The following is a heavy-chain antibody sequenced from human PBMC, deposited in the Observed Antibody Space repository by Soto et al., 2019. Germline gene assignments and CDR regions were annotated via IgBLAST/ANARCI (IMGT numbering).Heavy chain of an antibody. Sequence: SETLSLTCTVSGGSISSGGYYWSWIRQHPGKGLEWIGYIYYSGSTYYNPSLKSRVTISVDTSKNQFSLKLSSVTAADTAVYYCAGRSKEIFDYWGQGTLVTVSS. V-gene: IGHV4-31*03. CDR2: IYYSGST. D-gene: IGHD2-15*01. J-gene: IGHJ4*02. CDR3: AGRSKEIFDY. CDR1: GGSISSGGYY.